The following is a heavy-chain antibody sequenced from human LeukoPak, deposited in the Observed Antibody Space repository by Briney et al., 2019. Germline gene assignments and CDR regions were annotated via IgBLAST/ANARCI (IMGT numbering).Heavy chain of an antibody. J-gene: IGHJ4*02. CDR2: IYSGGST. V-gene: IGHV3-53*01. CDR3: ARERDDSSGYYYPH. D-gene: IGHD3-22*01. CDR1: GFTFSSYW. Sequence: GGSLRLSCAASGFTFSSYWMSWVRQAPGKGLEWVSVIYSGGSTYYADSVKGRFTISRDNSKNTLYLQMNSLRAEDTAVYYCARERDDSSGYYYPHWGQGTLVTVSS.